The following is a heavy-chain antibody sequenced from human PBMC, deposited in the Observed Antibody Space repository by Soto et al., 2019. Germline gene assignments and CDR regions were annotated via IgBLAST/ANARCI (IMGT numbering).Heavy chain of an antibody. V-gene: IGHV3-30*18. CDR1: GFTFSSYG. D-gene: IGHD2-2*01. J-gene: IGHJ4*02. CDR3: AKDLSSGLPAAMWTGL. Sequence: PGGSLRLSCAASGFTFSSYGMHWVRQAPGKGLEWVAVISYDGSNKYYADPVKGRFTISRDNSKNTLYLQMNSLRAEDTAVYYCAKDLSSGLPAAMWTGLWGQGTLVTVSS. CDR2: ISYDGSNK.